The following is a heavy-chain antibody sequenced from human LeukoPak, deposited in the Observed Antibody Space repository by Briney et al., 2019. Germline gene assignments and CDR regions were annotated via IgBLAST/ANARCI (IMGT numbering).Heavy chain of an antibody. J-gene: IGHJ4*02. V-gene: IGHV3-9*01. D-gene: IGHD5-12*01. CDR1: GFTFDDYA. CDR2: ISWNSGSI. CDR3: AKDIPLGYSGYEPPMAPFDY. Sequence: PGGSLRLSCAASGFTFDDYAMHWVRQAPGKGLEWVSGISWNSGSIGYADSVKGRFTISRDNAKNSLYLQMNSLRAEDTALYYFAKDIPLGYSGYEPPMAPFDYWGQGTLVTVSS.